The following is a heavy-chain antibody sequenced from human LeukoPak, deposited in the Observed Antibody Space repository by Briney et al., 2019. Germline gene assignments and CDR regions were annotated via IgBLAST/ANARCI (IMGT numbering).Heavy chain of an antibody. Sequence: GGSLRLSCVASGFTFSSYWMSWVRQAPGKGLEWVANIKQDGSEKYYVDSVKGRFTISRDNAKNSLYLQMNSLRAEDTAVYYCASDPVFDYWGQGTLVTVSS. J-gene: IGHJ4*02. V-gene: IGHV3-7*01. CDR2: IKQDGSEK. CDR1: GFTFSSYW. CDR3: ASDPVFDY.